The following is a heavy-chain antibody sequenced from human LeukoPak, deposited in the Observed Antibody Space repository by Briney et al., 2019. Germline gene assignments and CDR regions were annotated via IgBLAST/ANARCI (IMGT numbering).Heavy chain of an antibody. CDR3: AKKKEEPGILGNYFDY. D-gene: IGHD6-13*01. Sequence: SLRLSCAASGFSLTNYSINWVRQAPGKGLEWDSAVSDIGLTYYAESVRGRFSVSRDVSTNTAYLQMSGLRVEDTAVYFCAKKKEEPGILGNYFDYWGQGTLVTVSS. V-gene: IGHV3-23*01. J-gene: IGHJ4*02. CDR1: GFSLTNYS. CDR2: VSDIGLT.